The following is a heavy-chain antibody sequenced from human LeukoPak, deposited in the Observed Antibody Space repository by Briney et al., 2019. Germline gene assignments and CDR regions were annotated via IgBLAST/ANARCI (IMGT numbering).Heavy chain of an antibody. CDR3: ARGGQGYDLNWFDP. J-gene: IGHJ5*02. CDR1: GFTFSSYT. Sequence: GRSLRLSCAASGFTFSSYTIHWVRQAPGKGLEWVTIISYDGSNKYYADSVKGRFTISRDNSKNTLYLQMNSLRAEDTAVYYCARGGQGYDLNWFDPWGQGTLVTVSS. V-gene: IGHV3-30-3*01. CDR2: ISYDGSNK. D-gene: IGHD3-3*01.